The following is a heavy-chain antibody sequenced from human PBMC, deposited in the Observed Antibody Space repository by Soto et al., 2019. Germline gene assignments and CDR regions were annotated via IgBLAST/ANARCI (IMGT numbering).Heavy chain of an antibody. J-gene: IGHJ6*02. D-gene: IGHD2-2*01. CDR3: ARDRWDSSTRRYYYYYYGMDV. CDR1: GFTFSSYE. CDR2: ISSSGSTI. V-gene: IGHV3-48*03. Sequence: PGGSLRLSCAASGFTFSSYEMNWVRQAPGKGLEWVSYISSSGSTIYYADSVKGRFTISRDNAKNSLYLQMNSLRAEDTAVYYCARDRWDSSTRRYYYYYYGMDVWGQGTTVTVSS.